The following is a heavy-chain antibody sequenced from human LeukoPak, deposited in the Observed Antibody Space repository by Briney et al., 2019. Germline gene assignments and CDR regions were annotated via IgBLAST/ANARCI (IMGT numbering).Heavy chain of an antibody. D-gene: IGHD3-10*01. Sequence: SGTLSLTCAVSGGSISSSNWWTWVRQPPGKGLEWIGEIFHSGSSNYNPPLKSRVTISLDKSKNQFSLKLSSVTAADTAVYYCARAYGSGIASWGQGTRVIVSS. J-gene: IGHJ5*02. CDR1: GGSISSSNW. V-gene: IGHV4-4*02. CDR3: ARAYGSGIAS. CDR2: IFHSGSS.